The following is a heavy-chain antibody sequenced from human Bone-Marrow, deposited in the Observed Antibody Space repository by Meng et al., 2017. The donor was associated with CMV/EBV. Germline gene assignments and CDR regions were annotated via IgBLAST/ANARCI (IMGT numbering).Heavy chain of an antibody. CDR1: GYTFTNSD. D-gene: IGHD2-2*01. CDR3: VRGAGSCTSTTCSLGY. CDR2: MNPNSGNT. J-gene: IGHJ4*02. Sequence: ASVKVSGKASGYTFTNSDINWVRQATGQGLEWMGWMNPNSGNTGYAQKFQGRVTMTRNTSISTAYMELTSLRSEDTAVYYCVRGAGSCTSTTCSLGYWGQGTLVTVSS. V-gene: IGHV1-8*01.